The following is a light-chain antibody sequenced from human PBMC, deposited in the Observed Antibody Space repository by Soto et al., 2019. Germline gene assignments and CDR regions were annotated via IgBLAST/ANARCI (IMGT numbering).Light chain of an antibody. CDR2: DAS. CDR1: QSVSSY. V-gene: IGKV3-11*01. Sequence: EIVLTQSPATLSLSPGERATLSCRASQSVSSYLAWYQQKPGQAPRLLIYDASNRATAIAARFSGSGSGTEFTLTISSLEPEDFAVYYCQQRSNWPPLFTFGPGNKVDIK. CDR3: QQRSNWPPLFT. J-gene: IGKJ3*01.